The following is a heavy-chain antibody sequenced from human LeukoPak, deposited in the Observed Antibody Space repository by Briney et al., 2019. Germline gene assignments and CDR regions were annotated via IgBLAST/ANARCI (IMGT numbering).Heavy chain of an antibody. CDR1: GGSISSGGYS. V-gene: IGHV4-30-2*01. D-gene: IGHD3-10*02. J-gene: IGHJ5*02. CDR3: ARGGPRHVYQRRPNWFDP. Sequence: PSETLSLTCAVSGGSISSGGYSWSWIRQPPGKGLEWIGYIYHSGSTYYNPSLKSRVTISVDRSKNQFSLKLSSVTAADTAVYYCARGGPRHVYQRRPNWFDPWGQGTLVTVSS. CDR2: IYHSGST.